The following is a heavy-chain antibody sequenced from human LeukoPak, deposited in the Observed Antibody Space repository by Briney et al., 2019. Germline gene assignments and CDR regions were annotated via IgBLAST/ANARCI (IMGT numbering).Heavy chain of an antibody. Sequence: GGSLRLSCAASGLTFSSYAMSWVRQAPGKGLEWVSGLTWNGGSTGYADFVKGRFTISRDNAKSSLYLQMNSLRAEDTALYYCARDSVAPDTFDVWGQGTMVTVSS. D-gene: IGHD6-19*01. J-gene: IGHJ3*01. CDR3: ARDSVAPDTFDV. V-gene: IGHV3-20*04. CDR2: LTWNGGST. CDR1: GLTFSSYA.